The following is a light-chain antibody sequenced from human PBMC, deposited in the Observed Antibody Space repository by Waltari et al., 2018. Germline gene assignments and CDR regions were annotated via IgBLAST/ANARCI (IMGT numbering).Light chain of an antibody. CDR3: SSYAGSNALV. J-gene: IGLJ1*01. Sequence: QPALTQPPSASGSPGQSVTISSTGTSSDVGGYKLVSWYQQHPGRAPQLMIYEVNQRPSEVPDRCSCTMAGNTASLTVSRVQAEDYADYYCSSYAGSNALVFGTGTKVTV. CDR1: SSDVGGYKL. CDR2: EVN. V-gene: IGLV2-8*01.